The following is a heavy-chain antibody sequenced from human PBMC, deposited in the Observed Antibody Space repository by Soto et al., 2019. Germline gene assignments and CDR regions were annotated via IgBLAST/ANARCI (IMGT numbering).Heavy chain of an antibody. CDR3: ARDQRIDGYNP. V-gene: IGHV4-59*01. D-gene: IGHD5-12*01. CDR2: IYYSGST. CDR1: GGSISIYY. Sequence: SLTCTVSGGSISIYYWSWIRQPPGKGLEWIGYIYYSGSTNYNPSLKSRVTISVDTSKNQFSLKLSSVTAADTAVYYYARDQRIDGYNPWGQGTLVTVSS. J-gene: IGHJ4*02.